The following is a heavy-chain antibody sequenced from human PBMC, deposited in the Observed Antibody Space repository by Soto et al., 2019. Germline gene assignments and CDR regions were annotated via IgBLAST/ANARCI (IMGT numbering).Heavy chain of an antibody. Sequence: SETLSLTCAVYGGSLSGYYWTWIRQPPGKGLEWIGEIQHSGSTNYNPSLKSRVTISLDTSKNQFSLKVNSVTAADTAVYYCARVSGSYYYGMDVWGQGTTVTVSS. CDR1: GGSLSGYY. J-gene: IGHJ6*02. V-gene: IGHV4-34*01. D-gene: IGHD1-26*01. CDR3: ARVSGSYYYGMDV. CDR2: IQHSGST.